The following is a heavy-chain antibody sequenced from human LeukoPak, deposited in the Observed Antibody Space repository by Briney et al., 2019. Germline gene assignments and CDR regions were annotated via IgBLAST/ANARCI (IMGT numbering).Heavy chain of an antibody. D-gene: IGHD2-2*01. CDR2: INHSGST. J-gene: IGHJ4*02. CDR1: GGSFSGYY. Sequence: SETLSLTCAVYGGSFSGYYWSWIRQPPGKGLEWIGEINHSGSTNYNPSLKSRVTISVDTSKNQFSLKLSSVTAADTAVYYCARVWCSSTSCYYFDYWGQGTLVTVSS. CDR3: ARVWCSSTSCYYFDY. V-gene: IGHV4-34*01.